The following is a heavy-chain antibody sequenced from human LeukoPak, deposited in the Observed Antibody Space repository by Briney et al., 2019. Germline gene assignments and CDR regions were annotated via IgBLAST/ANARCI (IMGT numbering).Heavy chain of an antibody. Sequence: SETLSLTCTVSGVSISNYYWSWIRQPPGKGLEWIGYIYNGGSTKYNPSHKSRVTISADTSKNQFSLTLSSVAAADTALYYCARESSNHLGGYFDLWGQGTLVTVSS. CDR2: IYNGGST. J-gene: IGHJ4*02. CDR3: ARESSNHLGGYFDL. CDR1: GVSISNYY. V-gene: IGHV4-59*01. D-gene: IGHD2-15*01.